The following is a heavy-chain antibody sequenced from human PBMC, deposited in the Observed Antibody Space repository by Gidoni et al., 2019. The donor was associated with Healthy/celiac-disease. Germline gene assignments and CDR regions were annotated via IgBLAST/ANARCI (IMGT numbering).Heavy chain of an antibody. V-gene: IGHV1-69*12. Sequence: QVQLVQSGAEVKKPGSSVKVSCQASGGTFSSYAISWVRQAPGQGLEWMGGIIPIFGTANYAQKFQGRVTITADESTSTAYMELSSLRSEETAVYYCASIDGVVTTVTTDYYGMDVWGQGTTVTVSS. CDR1: GGTFSSYA. CDR3: ASIDGVVTTVTTDYYGMDV. D-gene: IGHD4-4*01. CDR2: IIPIFGTA. J-gene: IGHJ6*02.